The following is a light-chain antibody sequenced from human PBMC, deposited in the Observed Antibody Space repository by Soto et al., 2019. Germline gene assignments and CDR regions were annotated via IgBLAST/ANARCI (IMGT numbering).Light chain of an antibody. CDR3: QTWDTGIRV. J-gene: IGLJ2*01. CDR2: LNSDGSH. Sequence: QPVLTQSPSASASLGASVKLTCTLSSGHSNYVIAWHQQQPEKGPRYLMKLNSDGSHSKGDGIPDRFSGSSSGAERYLTISSLQSEDEADYYCQTWDTGIRVFGGGTQLTV. V-gene: IGLV4-69*01. CDR1: SGHSNYV.